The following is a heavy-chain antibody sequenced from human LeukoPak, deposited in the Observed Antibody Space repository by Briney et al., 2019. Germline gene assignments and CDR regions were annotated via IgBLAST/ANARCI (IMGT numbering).Heavy chain of an antibody. CDR2: IIPIFGTA. CDR3: ARGGIAAAGSFDY. J-gene: IGHJ4*02. D-gene: IGHD6-13*01. V-gene: IGHV1-69*13. Sequence: ASVKVSCKASGGTFSSYAISWVRQAPGQGLEWMGGIIPIFGTANYAQKFQGRVTITADESTSTAYMELSSLRSEDTAVYYCARGGIAAAGSFDYWGQGTLVTVSS. CDR1: GGTFSSYA.